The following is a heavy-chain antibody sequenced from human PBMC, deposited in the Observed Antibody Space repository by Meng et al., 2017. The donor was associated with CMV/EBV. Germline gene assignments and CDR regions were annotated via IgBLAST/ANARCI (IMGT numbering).Heavy chain of an antibody. CDR2: ISWNSGSI. V-gene: IGHV3-9*01. CDR3: ARDKQRSGPEHVNWFDP. CDR1: GFTFDDYA. D-gene: IGHD3-3*01. Sequence: GGSLRLSCAASGFTFDDYAMHWVRQAPGKGLEWVSGISWNSGSIGYADSVKGRFTISRDNAKNSLYLQMNSLRAEDTAVYYCARDKQRSGPEHVNWFDPWGQGTLVTVSS. J-gene: IGHJ5*02.